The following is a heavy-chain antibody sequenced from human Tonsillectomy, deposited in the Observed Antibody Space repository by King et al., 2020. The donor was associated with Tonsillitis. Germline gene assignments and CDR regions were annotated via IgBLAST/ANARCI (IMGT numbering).Heavy chain of an antibody. V-gene: IGHV4-4*07. J-gene: IGHJ3*02. CDR1: GGSISSYY. Sequence: QLQESGPGLVKPSETLSLTCTVSGGSISSYYWCWIRKPAGTGLEWNGRSYTCGSTNYNPSLKLRVTMTVATSKYQFSLKLSSVTAADTAVYFCLVSAMSPVGAFDIWGQGTMVTVSS. CDR3: LVSAMSPVGAFDI. CDR2: SYTCGST. D-gene: IGHD2-21*02.